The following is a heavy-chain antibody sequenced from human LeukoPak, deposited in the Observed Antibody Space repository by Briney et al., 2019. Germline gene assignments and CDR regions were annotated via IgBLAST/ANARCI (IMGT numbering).Heavy chain of an antibody. CDR2: LIPILGIP. J-gene: IGHJ4*02. CDR3: ARDGFYGDYVAD. D-gene: IGHD4-17*01. V-gene: IGHV1-69*04. Sequence: GXEXMARLIPILGIPNYPQKFQGRVTITTDKSTSTAYMERSSLRSEDTAVYYCARDGFYGDYVADWGQGTLVTVSS.